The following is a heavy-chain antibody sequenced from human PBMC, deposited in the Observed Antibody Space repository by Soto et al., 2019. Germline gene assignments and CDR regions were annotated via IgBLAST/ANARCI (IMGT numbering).Heavy chain of an antibody. V-gene: IGHV6-1*01. J-gene: IGHJ5*02. D-gene: IGHD6-19*01. CDR2: TYYRSKWYN. CDR3: ARDIAVAGKFEP. Sequence: SQTLSLTCAISGDSVSSNSAAWNWIRRSPSRGLEWMGRTYYRSKWYNDYAVSVKSRITINPDTSRNQFSLQLNSVTPEDTAVYYCARDIAVAGKFEPWGQGTMVTVSS. CDR1: GDSVSSNSAA.